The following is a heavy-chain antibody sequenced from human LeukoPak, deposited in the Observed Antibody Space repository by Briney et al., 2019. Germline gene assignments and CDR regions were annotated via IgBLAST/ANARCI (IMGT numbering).Heavy chain of an antibody. CDR2: IYYSGST. Sequence: SETLSLTCTVSGGSISGYYWSWIRQPPGKGLEWIGYIYYSGSTKYNPSLKSRVSMSVDTSKNQFSLKLNSVTTADTAVYYCARMYSGTSYYFDYWGQGTLVTVSS. CDR1: GGSISGYY. D-gene: IGHD1-26*01. CDR3: ARMYSGTSYYFDY. V-gene: IGHV4-59*01. J-gene: IGHJ4*02.